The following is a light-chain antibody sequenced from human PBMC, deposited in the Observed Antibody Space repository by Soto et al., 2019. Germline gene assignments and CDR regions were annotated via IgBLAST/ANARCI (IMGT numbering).Light chain of an antibody. CDR2: DAS. J-gene: IGKJ5*01. Sequence: DIQMTQSPSTLSASVGDKVTITCRASQRISSWLAWYQQKPGEAPKVLIYDASTLERGVPSRFSGSGSGIEFILTISSLQPDDFATYYCQQYSSYSITFGQGHDWRLN. CDR3: QQYSSYSIT. V-gene: IGKV1-5*01. CDR1: QRISSW.